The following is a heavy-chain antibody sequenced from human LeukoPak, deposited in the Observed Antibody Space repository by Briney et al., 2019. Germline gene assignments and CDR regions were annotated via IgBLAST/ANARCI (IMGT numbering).Heavy chain of an antibody. D-gene: IGHD6-13*01. V-gene: IGHV4-4*02. Sequence: PSGTLSLTCAVSGGSISSSNWWGWVRQPPGKGLEWIGEIYHSWSTNYNPSLKRRVTISVDKSKNQFSLKLSSVSAADAAVYYCARALRSSWYPDYWGQGTLVTVSS. CDR3: ARALRSSWYPDY. CDR2: IYHSWST. J-gene: IGHJ4*02. CDR1: GGSISSSNW.